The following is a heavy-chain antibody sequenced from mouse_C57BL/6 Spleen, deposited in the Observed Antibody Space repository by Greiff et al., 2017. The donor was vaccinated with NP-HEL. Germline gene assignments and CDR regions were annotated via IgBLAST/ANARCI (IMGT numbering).Heavy chain of an antibody. D-gene: IGHD2-5*01. J-gene: IGHJ2*01. CDR3: ARHYSNYRGLDD. CDR2: IYPGSGST. V-gene: IGHV1-55*01. CDR1: GYTFTSYW. Sequence: QVHVKQPGAELVKPGASVKMSCKASGYTFTSYWITWVKQRPGQGLEWIGDIYPGSGSTNYNEKFKSKATLTVDTSSSTAYMQLSSLTSEDYAVDYCARHYSNYRGLDDWGKGTTLTVSA.